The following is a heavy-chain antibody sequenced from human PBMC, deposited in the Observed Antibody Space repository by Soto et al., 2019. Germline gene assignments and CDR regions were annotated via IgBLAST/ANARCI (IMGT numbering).Heavy chain of an antibody. V-gene: IGHV4-59*01. J-gene: IGHJ4*02. Sequence: QVQLQESGPGLVKPSETLSLTCTVSGGSISSYYWSWIRQPPGKGLEWIGYIYYSGSTNYNPSLKRRVTISVDTAKNQFSLKLSSVTAADTAVYYCARVDGGGDYISYFDYWGQGTLVTVSS. CDR2: IYYSGST. CDR1: GGSISSYY. CDR3: ARVDGGGDYISYFDY. D-gene: IGHD4-17*01.